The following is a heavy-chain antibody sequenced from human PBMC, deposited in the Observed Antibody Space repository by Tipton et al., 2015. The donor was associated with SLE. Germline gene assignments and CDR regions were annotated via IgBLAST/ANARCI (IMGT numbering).Heavy chain of an antibody. CDR1: GFTFSSYA. Sequence: RSLRLSCAASGFTFSSYAMHWVRQAPGKGLEWVAVISYDGSNKYYADSVKGRFTISRDNSKNTLYLQMNSLRAEDTAVYYCAKDGLYSSAWYFDSWGRGILITVSS. V-gene: IGHV3-30-3*01. J-gene: IGHJ4*02. CDR2: ISYDGSNK. D-gene: IGHD3-22*01. CDR3: AKDGLYSSAWYFDS.